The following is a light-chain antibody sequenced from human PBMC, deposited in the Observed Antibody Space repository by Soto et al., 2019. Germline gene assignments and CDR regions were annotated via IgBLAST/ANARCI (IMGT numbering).Light chain of an antibody. J-gene: IGKJ1*01. CDR3: QQYGSSPTWT. Sequence: DIVMTQSPDSLAVSLGERATINCKSSQSVLYTSNNKDYLAWYQQKPGQAPXLLXYGASSRATGIPDRFSGSGSGTDFTLPISRLEPEDFAAYYCQQYGSSPTWTFGQGTKVDIK. CDR2: GAS. CDR1: QSVLYTSNNKDY. V-gene: IGKV4-1*01.